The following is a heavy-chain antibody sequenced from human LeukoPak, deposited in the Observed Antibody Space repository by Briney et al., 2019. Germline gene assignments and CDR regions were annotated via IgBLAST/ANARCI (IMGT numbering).Heavy chain of an antibody. J-gene: IGHJ6*02. Sequence: SETLSLTCAVYGGSFSGYYWSWLRQPPGKGLEWIGEINHSGSTNYNPSLKSRVTISVDTSKNQFSLKLSSVTAADTAVYYCARRKGYCSSTSCYVARYYYYGMDVWGQGTTVTVSS. D-gene: IGHD2-2*01. V-gene: IGHV4-34*01. CDR1: GGSFSGYY. CDR3: ARRKGYCSSTSCYVARYYYYGMDV. CDR2: INHSGST.